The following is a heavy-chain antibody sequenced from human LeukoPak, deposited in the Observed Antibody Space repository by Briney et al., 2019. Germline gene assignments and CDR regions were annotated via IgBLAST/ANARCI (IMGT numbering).Heavy chain of an antibody. V-gene: IGHV3-23*01. CDR1: GFRFTSYA. CDR3: AKRSGDYYYYGMDV. Sequence: GGSLRLSCSASGFRFTSYAMSWVRQAPGKGLEWVSGISGSDDSTYYADSVKGRFTISRDNSKNTLYLQMNSLRAEDTAVYYCAKRSGDYYYYGMDVWGQGTTVTVSS. CDR2: ISGSDDST. D-gene: IGHD4-17*01. J-gene: IGHJ6*02.